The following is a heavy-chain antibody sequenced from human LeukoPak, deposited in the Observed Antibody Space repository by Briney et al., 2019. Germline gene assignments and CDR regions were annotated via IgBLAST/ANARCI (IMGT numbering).Heavy chain of an antibody. Sequence: GGSLRLSCAASGLTFSNYAMSWVRQAPGKGLEWVSLISGSGDTAYYLDSVKGRFTISRDNSKNTLSLQMNSLRAEDTAVYYCAPDLRGSAWSLDDWGQGTLVTVSS. CDR3: APDLRGSAWSLDD. V-gene: IGHV3-23*01. CDR2: ISGSGDTA. J-gene: IGHJ4*02. D-gene: IGHD6-13*01. CDR1: GLTFSNYA.